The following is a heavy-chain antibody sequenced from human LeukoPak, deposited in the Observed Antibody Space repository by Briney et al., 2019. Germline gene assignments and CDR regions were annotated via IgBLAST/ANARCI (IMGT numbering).Heavy chain of an antibody. Sequence: GGSLRLSCAASGFTFSSFAMSWVRQAPGKGLEWVSGISASGGSTYYADSVKGRFTISRDNSKNTLYLQLNSLRVEDTAVYYCAKNRGAGSHYYYHMNVWGKGTTVTVSS. V-gene: IGHV3-23*01. CDR2: ISASGGST. CDR1: GFTFSSFA. CDR3: AKNRGAGSHYYYHMNV. J-gene: IGHJ6*03. D-gene: IGHD1-26*01.